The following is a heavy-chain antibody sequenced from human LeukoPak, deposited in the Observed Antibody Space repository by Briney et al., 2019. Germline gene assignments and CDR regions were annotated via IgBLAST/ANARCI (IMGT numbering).Heavy chain of an antibody. CDR3: AKDRCPKGGDCYNDAFDI. CDR1: GFSFSSYA. J-gene: IGHJ3*02. Sequence: PGGSLRLSCAASGFSFSSYAMSWVRQAPGKGLEWVSAISGSGGSTYYADSVKGRFTISRDNSKNTLYLQMNSLRAEDTAVYYCAKDRCPKGGDCYNDAFDIWGQGTMVTVSS. D-gene: IGHD2-21*02. V-gene: IGHV3-23*01. CDR2: ISGSGGST.